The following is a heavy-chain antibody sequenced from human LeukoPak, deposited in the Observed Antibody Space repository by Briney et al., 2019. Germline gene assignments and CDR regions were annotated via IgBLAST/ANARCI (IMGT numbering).Heavy chain of an antibody. CDR3: ARVLGNNWFDP. Sequence: PSETLSLTCAVYGGSFSGYYWSWIRQPPGKGLEWIGEINHSGSTNYNPSLKSRVTISVDTSKNQFSLKLSSVTAADTAVYYCARVLGNNWFDPWAREPWSPSPQ. J-gene: IGHJ5*02. CDR2: INHSGST. CDR1: GGSFSGYY. V-gene: IGHV4-34*01. D-gene: IGHD1-26*01.